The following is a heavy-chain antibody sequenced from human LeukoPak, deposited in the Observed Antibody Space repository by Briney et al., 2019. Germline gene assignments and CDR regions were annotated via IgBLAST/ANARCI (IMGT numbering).Heavy chain of an antibody. J-gene: IGHJ4*02. V-gene: IGHV3-21*01. Sequence: PRGSLRLSCAASRFTLSRYSMNSVRQAPGRGRGRVSSICSSMNHIYYADSVTGRFTISTDNANTSLYLQMNSLRAEDTAVYYCARDSGRVGPAATLPLGFWGQGTLVTVSA. CDR2: ICSSMNHI. D-gene: IGHD2-2*01. CDR3: ARDSGRVGPAATLPLGF. CDR1: RFTLSRYS.